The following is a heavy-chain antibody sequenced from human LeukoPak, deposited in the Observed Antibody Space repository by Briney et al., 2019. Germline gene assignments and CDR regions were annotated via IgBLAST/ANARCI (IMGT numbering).Heavy chain of an antibody. D-gene: IGHD5-18*01. CDR1: GFTFSRYS. J-gene: IGHJ4*02. Sequence: GESLRLSCAASGFTFSRYSMNWVRQAPGKGLEWVSYISSGSSTIHYADSVKGRFTISRDNAKSSLFLQMNSLRAEDTAVYYCAGIPLSTTMVDYWGQGTLVTVSS. V-gene: IGHV3-48*01. CDR3: AGIPLSTTMVDY. CDR2: ISSGSSTI.